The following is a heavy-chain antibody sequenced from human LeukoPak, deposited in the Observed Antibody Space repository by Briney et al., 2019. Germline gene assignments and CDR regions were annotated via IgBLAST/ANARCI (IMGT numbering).Heavy chain of an antibody. D-gene: IGHD5-18*01. CDR2: ISAYNGNT. V-gene: IGHV1-18*01. Sequence: ASVKVSCKASGYTFTSYGISWVRQAPGQGLEWMGWISAYNGNTNYAQKLQGRVTMTTDTSTSTAYMELRSLRSDDTAVYYCARQRYSYGSGDSYYFDYWGQGTLVTVSS. CDR3: ARQRYSYGSGDSYYFDY. J-gene: IGHJ4*02. CDR1: GYTFTSYG.